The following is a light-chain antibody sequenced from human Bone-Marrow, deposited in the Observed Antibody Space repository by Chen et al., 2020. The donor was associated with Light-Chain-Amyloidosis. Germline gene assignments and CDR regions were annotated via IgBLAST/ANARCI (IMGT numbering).Light chain of an antibody. CDR2: DDS. J-gene: IGLJ3*02. CDR3: QVWDRSSDRPV. Sequence: SYVLTQPSSVSVAPGQTATIACGGNKIGSTSVHWYQQTPGQAPLLVVYDDSDRPSGIPERLSGSNSGTTATLTISRVEAGYEADYYCQVWDRSSDRPVFGGGTKLTVL. CDR1: KIGSTS. V-gene: IGLV3-21*02.